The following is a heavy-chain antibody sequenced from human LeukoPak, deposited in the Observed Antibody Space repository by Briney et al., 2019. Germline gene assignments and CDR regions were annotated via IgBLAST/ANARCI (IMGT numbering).Heavy chain of an antibody. CDR3: ARWGYCSSTSCYEADY. CDR1: GGTFSSYA. J-gene: IGHJ4*02. CDR2: IIPILGIA. Sequence: SVKVSRKASGGTFSSYAISWVRQAPGQGLEWMGRIIPILGIANYAQKFQGRVTITADKSTSTAYMELGSLRSEDTAVHYCARWGYCSSTSCYEADYWGQGTLVTVSS. D-gene: IGHD2-2*01. V-gene: IGHV1-69*04.